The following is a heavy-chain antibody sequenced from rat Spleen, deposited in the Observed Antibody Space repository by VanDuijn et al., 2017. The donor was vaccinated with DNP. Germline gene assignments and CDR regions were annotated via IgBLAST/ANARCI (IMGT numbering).Heavy chain of an antibody. CDR3: ARGRNWYFDF. J-gene: IGHJ1*01. V-gene: IGHV5-7*01. CDR1: GFTFSDYY. D-gene: IGHD1-11*01. CDR2: ISYNGGTP. Sequence: EVLLVESDGGLVQPGRSLKLSCAVSGFTFSDYYMAWVRQAPAKGLEWVATISYNGGTPYYRDSVKGRFTISRDNAQSTLYLQMDSLRSEDTATYYCARGRNWYFDFWGPGTMVTVSS.